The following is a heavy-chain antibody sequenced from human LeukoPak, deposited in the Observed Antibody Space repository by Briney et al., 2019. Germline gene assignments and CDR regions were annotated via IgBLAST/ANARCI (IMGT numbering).Heavy chain of an antibody. J-gene: IGHJ4*02. CDR3: ARGWGFFDY. V-gene: IGHV4-59*01. CDR2: IYYSGST. CDR1: GGSISNYY. D-gene: IGHD3-16*01. Sequence: SETLSLTCTVSGGSISNYYWSWIRQPPGKGLEWIGYIYYSGSTNHNPSLKSRVTISVDTSKNQFSLKLSSVTAADTAVYYCARGWGFFDYWGQGTLVTVSS.